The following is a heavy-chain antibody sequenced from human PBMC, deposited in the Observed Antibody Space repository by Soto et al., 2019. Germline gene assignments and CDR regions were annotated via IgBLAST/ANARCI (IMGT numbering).Heavy chain of an antibody. D-gene: IGHD6-6*01. CDR2: IYISGNT. V-gene: IGHV3-66*01. Sequence: EVQLVESGGGLVQPGGSLRLCCEVSGFIVSNSYMSWVRQAPGKGLEWISVIYISGNTHYADSVKGRFTISRDSSKNMLFLQMNNLRADDTAMYYRARGGGSSSSSRSWGQGTMVTVSS. CDR3: ARGGGSSSSSRS. CDR1: GFIVSNSY. J-gene: IGHJ3*01.